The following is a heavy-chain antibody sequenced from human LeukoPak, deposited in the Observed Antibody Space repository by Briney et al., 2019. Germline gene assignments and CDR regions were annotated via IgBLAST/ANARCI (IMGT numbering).Heavy chain of an antibody. CDR1: GFTFADYA. Sequence: PGGSLRLSCTASGFTFADYAMTWVRQAPGKGLEWLGFIRSKTYGGTTEFAASVNGRFTISRDDSKSIAYLQMNSLSTDDTGVYYCTPNPMVPFDYWGQGTLVTVSS. J-gene: IGHJ4*02. CDR2: IRSKTYGGTT. V-gene: IGHV3-49*04. D-gene: IGHD3-10*01. CDR3: TPNPMVPFDY.